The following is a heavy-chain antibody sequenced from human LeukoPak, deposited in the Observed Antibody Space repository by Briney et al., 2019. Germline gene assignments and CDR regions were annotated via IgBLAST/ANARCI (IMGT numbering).Heavy chain of an antibody. D-gene: IGHD3-22*01. CDR1: GFTVSGNY. CDR3: AREGVVGAFDI. J-gene: IGHJ3*02. CDR2: IYSGGST. V-gene: IGHV3-53*01. Sequence: PGGSLRLSCAASGFTVSGNYMSWVRQAPGRGLEWVSIIYSGGSTYYADSVKGRFTISRDNSKNTLYLQMNSLRAEDTAVYYCAREGVVGAFDIWGQGTMVTVSS.